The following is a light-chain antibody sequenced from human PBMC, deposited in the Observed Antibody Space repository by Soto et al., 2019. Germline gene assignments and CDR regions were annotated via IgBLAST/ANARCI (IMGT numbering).Light chain of an antibody. CDR1: SSDVGYYNY. CDR3: SSYTTSSTQV. Sequence: QSALTQPASVSGSPGQSITISCTGTSSDVGYYNYVSWYQHHPGRVPKLMIYEVSNRPSGVSNRFSGSKSGNTASLTISGLQAEDEADYNCSSYTTSSTQVFGGGTKVTVL. V-gene: IGLV2-14*01. J-gene: IGLJ3*02. CDR2: EVS.